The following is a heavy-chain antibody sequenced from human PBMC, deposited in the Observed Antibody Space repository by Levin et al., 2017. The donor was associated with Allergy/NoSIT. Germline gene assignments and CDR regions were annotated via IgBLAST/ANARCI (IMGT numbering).Heavy chain of an antibody. CDR2: ISYDGSNK. CDR1: GFTFSAYS. Sequence: PGGSLRLSYAASGFTFSAYSMNWVRQAPGKGLEWVAVISYDGSNKYYADSVKGRFTISRDNSKNTLYLQMNSLRAEDTAVYYCAKDPNGDYGGYFDYWGQGTLVTVSS. CDR3: AKDPNGDYGGYFDY. D-gene: IGHD4-17*01. V-gene: IGHV3-30*18. J-gene: IGHJ4*02.